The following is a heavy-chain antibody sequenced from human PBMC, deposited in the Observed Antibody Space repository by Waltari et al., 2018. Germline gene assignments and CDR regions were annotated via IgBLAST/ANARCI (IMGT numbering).Heavy chain of an antibody. D-gene: IGHD6-13*01. CDR2: IKQDGSEK. J-gene: IGHJ4*02. CDR3: ARGRKAAAGNATPLLDY. V-gene: IGHV3-7*01. Sequence: EVQLVESGGGLVQPGGSLRLSCAASGFTFSSYWMSWVRQAPGKGLEWVANIKQDGSEKYYVDYVKGRFTISRDNAKNSLYLQMNSLRAEDTAVYYCARGRKAAAGNATPLLDYWGQGTLVTVSS. CDR1: GFTFSSYW.